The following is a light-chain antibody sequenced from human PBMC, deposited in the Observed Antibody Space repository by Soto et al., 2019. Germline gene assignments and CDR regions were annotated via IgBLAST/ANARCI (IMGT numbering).Light chain of an antibody. CDR1: QTISSW. CDR2: KAS. V-gene: IGKV1-5*03. Sequence: DIQMTQSPSTLSGSVGDRVTITCRASQTISSWLAWYQQKPGKAPKLLIYKASTLKSGVPSRFSGSGSGTEFTLTISSLQPDDFAVYYCQKYNYWPLAFGQGTKV. CDR3: QKYNYWPLA. J-gene: IGKJ1*01.